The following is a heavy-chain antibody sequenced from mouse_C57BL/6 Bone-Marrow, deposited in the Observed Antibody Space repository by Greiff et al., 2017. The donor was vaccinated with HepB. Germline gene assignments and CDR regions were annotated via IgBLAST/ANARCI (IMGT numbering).Heavy chain of an antibody. V-gene: IGHV1-66*01. CDR1: GYSFTSYY. CDR3: ASRAGFAY. J-gene: IGHJ3*01. D-gene: IGHD3-3*01. CDR2: IYPGSGNT. Sequence: QVQLKESGPELVKPGASVKISCKASGYSFTSYYIHWVKQRPGQGLEWIGWIYPGSGNTKYNEKFKGKATLTADTSSSTAYMQLSSLTSEDSAVYYCASRAGFAYWGQGTLVTVSA.